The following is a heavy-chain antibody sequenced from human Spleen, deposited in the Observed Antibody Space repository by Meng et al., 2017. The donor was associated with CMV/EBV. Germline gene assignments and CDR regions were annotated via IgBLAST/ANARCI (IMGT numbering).Heavy chain of an antibody. CDR2: ISYDGSNK. Sequence: GESLKISCAASGFTFSSYAMHWVRQAPGKGLEWVAVISYDGSNKYYADSVKGRFTISRDNSKNTLYLQMNSLRAEDTAVYYCARILAAPAIDYWGQGTLVTVSS. D-gene: IGHD2-15*01. J-gene: IGHJ4*02. CDR1: GFTFSSYA. CDR3: ARILAAPAIDY. V-gene: IGHV3-30-3*01.